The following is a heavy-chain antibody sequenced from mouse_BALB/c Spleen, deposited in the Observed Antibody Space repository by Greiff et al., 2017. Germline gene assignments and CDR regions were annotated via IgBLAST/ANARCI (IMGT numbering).Heavy chain of an antibody. CDR2: IYPGNSDT. CDR1: GYTFTSYW. J-gene: IGHJ3*01. D-gene: IGHD2-2*01. Sequence: VQLQQSGPVLARPGASVKMSCKASGYTFTSYWMHWVKQRPGQGLEWIGAIYPGNSDTSYNQKFKGKAKLTAVTSTSTAYMELSSLTNEDSAVYYCTNIYDGYDGFAYWGQGTLVTVSA. V-gene: IGHV1-5*01. CDR3: TNIYDGYDGFAY.